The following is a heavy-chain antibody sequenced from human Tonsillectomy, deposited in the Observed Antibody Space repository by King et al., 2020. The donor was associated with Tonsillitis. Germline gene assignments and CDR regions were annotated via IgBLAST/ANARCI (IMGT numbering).Heavy chain of an antibody. CDR2: INPNTDGT. Sequence: VQLVQSGAEVKKPGTSLKVSCKTSGYTFTDYFIHWVRQAPGQGLEWMGWINPNTDGTVYAQKFQGRVTMTRDMSISAAYMELSRLSSDDTAVYYCARDPAGYGISGCPTGAFDNWD. J-gene: IGHJ3*02. CDR1: GYTFTDYF. D-gene: IGHD5-12*01. V-gene: IGHV1-2*02. CDR3: ARDPAGYGISGCPTGAFDN.